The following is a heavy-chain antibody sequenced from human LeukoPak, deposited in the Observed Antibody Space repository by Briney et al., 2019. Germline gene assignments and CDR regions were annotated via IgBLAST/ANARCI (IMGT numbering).Heavy chain of an antibody. J-gene: IGHJ5*02. D-gene: IGHD5-12*01. CDR1: GYTFTSYD. Sequence: ASVKVSCKASGYTFTSYDINWVRQATGQGLEWRGWMNPNSGNTGYAQKFQGRVTITRNTSISTAYMELSSLRSEDTAVYYCARESYENNWFDPWGQGTLVTVSS. CDR3: ARESYENNWFDP. V-gene: IGHV1-8*03. CDR2: MNPNSGNT.